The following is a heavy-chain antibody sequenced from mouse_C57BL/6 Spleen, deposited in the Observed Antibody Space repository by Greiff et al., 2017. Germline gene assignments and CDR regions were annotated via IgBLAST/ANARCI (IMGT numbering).Heavy chain of an antibody. CDR3: ARTGKAAY. D-gene: IGHD4-1*01. CDR2: IDPSDSYT. Sequence: QVQLQQPGAELVRPGTSVKLSCKASGYTFTSYWMHWVKQRPGQGLEWIGVIDPSDSYTNYNQKFKGKATLTVDTSSSTAYMQLSSLTSEDSAVYYCARTGKAAYWGQGTTLTVSS. CDR1: GYTFTSYW. V-gene: IGHV1-59*01. J-gene: IGHJ2*01.